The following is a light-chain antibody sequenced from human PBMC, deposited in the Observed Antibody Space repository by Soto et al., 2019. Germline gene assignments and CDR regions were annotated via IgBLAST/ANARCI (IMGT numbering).Light chain of an antibody. CDR1: SSDVGSYNL. J-gene: IGLJ2*01. CDR3: CSYAGSSTFVV. V-gene: IGLV2-23*02. CDR2: EVS. Sequence: QSALTQPASVSGSPGQSITISCTGTSSDVGSYNLVSWYQQHPGKAPKLMIYEVSKRPSGVSNRFSGSKFGNTASLTISGLQAEDEADYYCCSYAGSSTFVVFGGGTQLTVL.